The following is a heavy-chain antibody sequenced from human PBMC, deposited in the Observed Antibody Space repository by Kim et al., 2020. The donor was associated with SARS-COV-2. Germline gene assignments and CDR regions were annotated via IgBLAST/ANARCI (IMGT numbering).Heavy chain of an antibody. D-gene: IGHD2-15*01. CDR1: GFTLSNYD. CDR2: ITSAGVI. J-gene: IGHJ5*02. CDR3: ARGRAGNCAGGGRCYSADLDA. Sequence: GGSLRLSCAASGFTLSNYDMHWVRQAAGKSLEWLSVITSAGVIYSLDSVKGRFTISRDNGRNSLYLQMNSLRVGDAATYFCARGRAGNCAGGGRCYSADLDAWGQGTRVTVSS. V-gene: IGHV3-13*01.